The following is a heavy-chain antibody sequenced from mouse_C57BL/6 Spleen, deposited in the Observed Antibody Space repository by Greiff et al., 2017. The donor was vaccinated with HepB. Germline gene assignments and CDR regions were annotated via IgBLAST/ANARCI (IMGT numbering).Heavy chain of an antibody. CDR1: GYTFTSYW. D-gene: IGHD1-1*01. J-gene: IGHJ3*01. Sequence: QVHVKQPGAELVRPGSSVKLSCKASGYTFTSYWMDWVKQRPGQGLEWIGNIYPSDSETHYNQKFKDKATLTVDKSSSTAYMQLSSLTSEDSAVYYCARSPYYYGSSPFAYWGQGTLVTVSA. CDR2: IYPSDSET. CDR3: ARSPYYYGSSPFAY. V-gene: IGHV1-61*01.